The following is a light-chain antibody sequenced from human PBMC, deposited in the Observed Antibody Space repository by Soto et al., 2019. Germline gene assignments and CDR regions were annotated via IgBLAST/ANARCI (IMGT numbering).Light chain of an antibody. V-gene: IGKV1-9*01. CDR3: HPLKSYAIT. CDR1: QGISSY. J-gene: IGKJ4*01. Sequence: DIQLTQSPFSLSASVGDRVTITCRASQGISSYLAWYQQKPGKDPKLLIFAAATLQSGVPSRLSGSGSGTGFTLTFSSLQPEDFANYYDHPLKSYAITFGGGDKQEIK. CDR2: AAA.